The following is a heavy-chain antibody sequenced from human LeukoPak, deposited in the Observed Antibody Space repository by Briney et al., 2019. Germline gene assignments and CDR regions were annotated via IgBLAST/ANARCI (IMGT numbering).Heavy chain of an antibody. CDR1: GGSFSGYY. CDR3: ARHPLSSSYWFDP. J-gene: IGHJ5*02. V-gene: IGHV4-34*01. D-gene: IGHD6-6*01. Sequence: SSETLSLTCAVYGGSFSGYYWSWIRQPPGKGLEWIGEINHSGSTNYNPSLKSRVTISVDTSKNQFSLKLSSVTAADTAVYYCARHPLSSSYWFDPWGQGTLVTVSS. CDR2: INHSGST.